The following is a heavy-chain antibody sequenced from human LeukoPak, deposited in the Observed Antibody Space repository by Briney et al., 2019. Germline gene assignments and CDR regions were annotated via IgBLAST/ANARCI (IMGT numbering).Heavy chain of an antibody. Sequence: GGSLRLSCAATGFTFSSYIMSWVRQAPGKGLEWFSGISGSGGSTNYADSVKGRFTISRDNSKNTLYLQMNSLRAEDTAVYYCAKQRGYCSGGDCSRDYFDFWGQGTLVTVSS. D-gene: IGHD2-15*01. CDR1: GFTFSSYI. CDR3: AKQRGYCSGGDCSRDYFDF. J-gene: IGHJ4*02. V-gene: IGHV3-23*01. CDR2: ISGSGGST.